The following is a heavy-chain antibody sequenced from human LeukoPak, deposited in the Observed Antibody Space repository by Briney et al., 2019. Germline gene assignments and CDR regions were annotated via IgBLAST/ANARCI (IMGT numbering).Heavy chain of an antibody. J-gene: IGHJ6*03. Sequence: GGSLRLSCAASGFTFSSYSMNWVRQAPGKGLEWVSNIGGSSRTIYYADSVKGRFTISRDNAKNSLYLQMNSLRAEDTAVYYCARDDNWQLVTLGYYYYMDVWGKGTTVTVSS. D-gene: IGHD6-6*01. CDR1: GFTFSSYS. V-gene: IGHV3-48*01. CDR2: IGGSSRTI. CDR3: ARDDNWQLVTLGYYYYMDV.